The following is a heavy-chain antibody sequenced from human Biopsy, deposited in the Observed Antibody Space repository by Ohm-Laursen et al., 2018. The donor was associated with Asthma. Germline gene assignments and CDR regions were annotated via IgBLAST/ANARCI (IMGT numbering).Heavy chain of an antibody. CDR1: GRHFGSYN. D-gene: IGHD1-26*01. V-gene: IGHV3-30-3*01. CDR2: ITFVGSTQ. J-gene: IGHJ4*02. Sequence: LSLTCAASGRHFGSYNMHWARQAPGKGLEWVAFITFVGSTQHDGDSVKGRFTISRDNSKNTLFLEMNSLRPEDTAVYYCAKELFPGWELRRGPDSWGQGTLVTVSS. CDR3: AKELFPGWELRRGPDS.